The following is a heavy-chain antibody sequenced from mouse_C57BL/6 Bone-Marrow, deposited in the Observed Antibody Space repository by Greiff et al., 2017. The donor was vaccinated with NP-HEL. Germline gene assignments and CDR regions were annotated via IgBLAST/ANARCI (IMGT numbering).Heavy chain of an antibody. Sequence: KLVESGGGLVQPGGSLKLSCAASGFTFSDYYMYWVRPTPEKRLEWVAYISNGRGSTYYPDTVKGRFTISSDHAKNTLYLQMSRLKSEDTAMYYCARHGYFYVWGTGTTVTVSS. CDR1: GFTFSDYY. CDR3: ARHGYFYV. V-gene: IGHV5-12*01. CDR2: ISNGRGST. J-gene: IGHJ1*03.